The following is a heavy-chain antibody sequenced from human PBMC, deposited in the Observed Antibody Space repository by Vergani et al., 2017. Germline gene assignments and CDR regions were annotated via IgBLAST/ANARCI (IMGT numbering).Heavy chain of an antibody. D-gene: IGHD2-2*01. Sequence: QLQLQESGSGLVKPSQTLSLTCTVSGGSISSSSYYWGWIRQPPGKGLEWIGSIYYSGRTYYNPSLKSRVTISVDTSKNQFSLNLSSVTAADTAVYYCAREDGRVTYCSSTSCYFFPLDYWGQGTLVTVSS. J-gene: IGHJ4*02. CDR2: IYYSGRT. CDR1: GGSISSSSYY. V-gene: IGHV4-39*02. CDR3: AREDGRVTYCSSTSCYFFPLDY.